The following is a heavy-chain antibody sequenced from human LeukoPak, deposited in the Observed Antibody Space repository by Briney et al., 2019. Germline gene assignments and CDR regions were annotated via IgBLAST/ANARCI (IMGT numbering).Heavy chain of an antibody. Sequence: SETLSLTCAVSGGSISSGGYSWSWIRQPPGKGLEWIGYIYHSGSTYYNPSLKSRVTISVDRSKNQFSLKLSSVTAADTAVYYCARDSCSGGSCYLDYWGQGTLVTVSS. CDR2: IYHSGST. J-gene: IGHJ4*02. D-gene: IGHD2-15*01. CDR3: ARDSCSGGSCYLDY. CDR1: GGSISSGGYS. V-gene: IGHV4-30-2*01.